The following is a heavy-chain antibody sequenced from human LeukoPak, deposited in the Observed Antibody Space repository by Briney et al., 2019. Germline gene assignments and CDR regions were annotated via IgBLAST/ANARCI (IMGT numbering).Heavy chain of an antibody. CDR1: GGSISSYY. V-gene: IGHV4-59*08. CDR2: IYYSGST. Sequence: SETLSLTCTVSGGSISSYYWSWIRQPPGKGLEWLGYIYYSGSTNYNPSLKSRVTISVDTSKNQFSLKLSSVTAADTAVYYCARLVRGIRGYNWFDPWGQGTLVTVSS. D-gene: IGHD3-10*01. J-gene: IGHJ5*02. CDR3: ARLVRGIRGYNWFDP.